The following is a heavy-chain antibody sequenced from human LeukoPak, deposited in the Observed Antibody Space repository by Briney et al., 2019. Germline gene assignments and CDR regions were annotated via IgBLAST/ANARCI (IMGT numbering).Heavy chain of an antibody. CDR2: INTDGSST. Sequence: GGSLRLSCAASGFTFSSYWMHWVRQAPGKGLVWVSRINTDGSSTSYADSVKGRFTISRDNAKNTLYLQMNSLRAEDTAVYYCARAMDYHGYCSSTSCSPFDYWGQGTLVTVSS. CDR1: GFTFSSYW. CDR3: ARAMDYHGYCSSTSCSPFDY. D-gene: IGHD2-2*01. J-gene: IGHJ4*02. V-gene: IGHV3-74*01.